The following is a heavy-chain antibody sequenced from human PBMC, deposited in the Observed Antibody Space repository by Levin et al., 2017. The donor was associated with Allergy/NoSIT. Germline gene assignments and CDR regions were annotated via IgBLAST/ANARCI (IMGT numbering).Heavy chain of an antibody. V-gene: IGHV3-23*01. CDR2: VTGSGGST. J-gene: IGHJ4*02. Sequence: GGSLRLSCVASGFSLSSFAMSWVRQAPGKGLEWVSSVTGSGGSTYYADSVKGRFTISRDNSKNTLYLQLDSLRADDTAVYYCAKGKGSRAPPPFDYWGQGTLVTVSS. D-gene: IGHD3-10*01. CDR1: GFSLSSFA. CDR3: AKGKGSRAPPPFDY.